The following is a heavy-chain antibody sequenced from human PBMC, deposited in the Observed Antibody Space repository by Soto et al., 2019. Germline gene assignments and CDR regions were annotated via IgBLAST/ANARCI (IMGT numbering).Heavy chain of an antibody. J-gene: IGHJ2*01. CDR1: GGSISSYY. V-gene: IGHV4-59*01. Sequence: SETLSLTCTVSGGSISSYYWSWIRQPPGKGLEWIGYIYYSGSTNYNPSLKRRVTISVDTSKNQFSLKLSSVTAADTAVYYCAREEMGYSYELAVPGSFDLWGRGTLVTVSS. CDR2: IYYSGST. D-gene: IGHD5-18*01. CDR3: AREEMGYSYELAVPGSFDL.